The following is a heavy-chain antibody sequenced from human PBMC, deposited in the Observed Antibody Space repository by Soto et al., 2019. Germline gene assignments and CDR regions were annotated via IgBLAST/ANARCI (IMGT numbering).Heavy chain of an antibody. J-gene: IGHJ6*02. CDR3: AVGYCSSTSCYVYGMDV. D-gene: IGHD2-2*01. CDR2: IIPILGIA. Sequence: GASVNVSCKASGGTFSSYTISWVRQAPGQGLEWMGRIIPILGIANYAQKFQGRVTITADKSTSTAYMELSSLRSEDTAVYYCAVGYCSSTSCYVYGMDVWGQGTTVTVSS. CDR1: GGTFSSYT. V-gene: IGHV1-69*02.